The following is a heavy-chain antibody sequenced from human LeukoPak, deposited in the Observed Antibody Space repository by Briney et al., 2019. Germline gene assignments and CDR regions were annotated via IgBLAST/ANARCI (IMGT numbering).Heavy chain of an antibody. J-gene: IGHJ5*02. V-gene: IGHV4-59*01. Sequence: SETLSLTCTVSGGSISSYYWSWIRQPPGKGLEWIGYIYYSGSTNYNPSLKSRVTISVDTSKNQFSLKLSSVTAADTVVYYCARGIVVPAARFDPWGQGTLVTVSS. CDR2: IYYSGST. D-gene: IGHD2-2*01. CDR1: GGSISSYY. CDR3: ARGIVVPAARFDP.